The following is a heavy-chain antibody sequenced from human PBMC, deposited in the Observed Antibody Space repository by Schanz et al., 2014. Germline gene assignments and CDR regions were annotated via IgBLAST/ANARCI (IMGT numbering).Heavy chain of an antibody. Sequence: QVQLLESGGGLFKPGGSLRLSCAGSGFTFADYYMTWIRQAPGKGLEWISYVSSYDTTVSYADSVKGRFTISRDNAKNSVYLQMNSLRVEDTAVYYCARYGFRKFGVVYGLGVWGQGTTVTVS. CDR3: ARYGFRKFGVVYGLGV. D-gene: IGHD3-3*01. V-gene: IGHV3-11*01. CDR1: GFTFADYY. J-gene: IGHJ6*02. CDR2: VSSYDTTV.